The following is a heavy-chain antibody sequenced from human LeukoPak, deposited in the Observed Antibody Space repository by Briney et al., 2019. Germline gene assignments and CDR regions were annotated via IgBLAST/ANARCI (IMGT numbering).Heavy chain of an antibody. CDR2: IYYSGST. CDR3: ARTDYGGNTGAGNYYYYGMDV. D-gene: IGHD4-23*01. J-gene: IGHJ6*02. Sequence: PSETLSLTCTVSGGSISSYYWSWIRQPPGKGLEWIGYIYYSGSTNYNPSLKSRVTISVDTSKNQFSLKLSSVTAADTAVYYYARTDYGGNTGAGNYYYYGMDVWGQGTTVTVSS. CDR1: GGSISSYY. V-gene: IGHV4-59*01.